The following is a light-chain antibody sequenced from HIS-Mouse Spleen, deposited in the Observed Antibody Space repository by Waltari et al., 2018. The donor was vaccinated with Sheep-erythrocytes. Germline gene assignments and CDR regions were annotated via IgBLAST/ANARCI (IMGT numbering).Light chain of an antibody. CDR3: AAWDDSLNGPV. V-gene: IGLV1-36*01. Sequence: QSVLTQPPSVSEAPRQRVTISCSGSRSNLAHNAIYWYQPLPGKAPKLLIYYDDLLPSGVSDRFSGSKSGTSASLAISGLQSEDEADYYCAAWDDSLNGPVFGGGTKLTVL. J-gene: IGLJ3*02. CDR2: YDD. CDR1: RSNLAHNA.